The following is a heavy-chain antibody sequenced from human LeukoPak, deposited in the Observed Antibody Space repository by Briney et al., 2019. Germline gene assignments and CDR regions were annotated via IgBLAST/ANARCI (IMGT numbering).Heavy chain of an antibody. V-gene: IGHV3-30*02. CDR2: IWYDGSKQ. Sequence: GGSLRLSCAASGFTFSSYGMHWVRQAPGKGLEWVAFIWYDGSKQYYADSVKGRFTISRDNSKNTLYLQMNSLRAEDTAVYYCAKDLALYYYDSSGPDYWGPGTLVTVSS. J-gene: IGHJ4*02. CDR1: GFTFSSYG. CDR3: AKDLALYYYDSSGPDY. D-gene: IGHD3-22*01.